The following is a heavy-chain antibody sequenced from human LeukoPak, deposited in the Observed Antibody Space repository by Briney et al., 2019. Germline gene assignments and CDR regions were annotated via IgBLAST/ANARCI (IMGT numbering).Heavy chain of an antibody. J-gene: IGHJ4*02. CDR3: ARDKYYYDSSSPAPFDY. CDR1: GYTFTGYY. Sequence: ASVKVSCKASGYTFTGYYMHWVRQAPGQGLEWMGWINPNSGGTNYAQKFQGRVTMTRDTSISTAYMELSRLRSDDTAVYYCARDKYYYDSSSPAPFDYWGQGTLVTVSS. CDR2: INPNSGGT. V-gene: IGHV1-2*02. D-gene: IGHD3-22*01.